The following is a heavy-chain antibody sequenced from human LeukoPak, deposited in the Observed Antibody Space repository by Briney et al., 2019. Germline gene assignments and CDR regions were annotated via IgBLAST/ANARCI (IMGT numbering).Heavy chain of an antibody. Sequence: SETLSLTCTVSGGSISSYYWSWIRQPPGKGLEWIGYIYYSGSTNYNPSLKSRVTISVDTSKNQFSLKLSSVTAADTAVYYCARDVYYYGSGSYYFSFDPWGQGTLVTVSS. V-gene: IGHV4-59*01. D-gene: IGHD3-10*01. CDR3: ARDVYYYGSGSYYFSFDP. J-gene: IGHJ5*02. CDR1: GGSISSYY. CDR2: IYYSGST.